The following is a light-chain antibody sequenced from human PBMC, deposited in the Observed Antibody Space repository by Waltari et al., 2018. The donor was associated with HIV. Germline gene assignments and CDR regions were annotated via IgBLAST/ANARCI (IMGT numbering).Light chain of an antibody. J-gene: IGKJ2*01. CDR3: QQYANSPRT. CDR2: GAS. Sequence: EIVLTQSPATMPLSPGERATLSCRASQSVSNNYLAWYQHRPGQAPRLLISGASTRATGIPDRFSGSGSGTDFTLTISRLEPEDFAVYYCQQYANSPRTFGQGTKLDIK. CDR1: QSVSNNY. V-gene: IGKV3-20*01.